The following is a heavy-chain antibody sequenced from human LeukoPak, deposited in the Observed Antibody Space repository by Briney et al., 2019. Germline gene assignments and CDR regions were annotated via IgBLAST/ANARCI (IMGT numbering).Heavy chain of an antibody. V-gene: IGHV3-9*01. CDR1: GFTFDDYA. J-gene: IGHJ4*02. Sequence: PGGSLRLSCAASGFTFDDYAMHWVRQAPGKGLEWVSGISWNSGSIGYADSVKGRFTISRDNAKNSLYLQMNSLRAEDTALYYCAKDIGVVVTAIDYWGQGTLVTVSS. CDR3: AKDIGVVVTAIDY. D-gene: IGHD2-21*02. CDR2: ISWNSGSI.